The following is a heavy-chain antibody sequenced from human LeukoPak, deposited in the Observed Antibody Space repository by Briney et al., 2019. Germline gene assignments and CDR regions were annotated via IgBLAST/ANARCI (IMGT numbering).Heavy chain of an antibody. D-gene: IGHD5-24*01. Sequence: ASVKVSCKASGYTFTGYYMHWVRQAPGQGLEWMGWINPNSGGTNYAQKFQGRVTMTRDTSISTAYMELSRLRSDDTAVYYCARDLRGGGYSYYYYYMDVWGKGTTVTVSS. CDR2: INPNSGGT. CDR1: GYTFTGYY. CDR3: ARDLRGGGYSYYYYYMDV. V-gene: IGHV1-2*02. J-gene: IGHJ6*03.